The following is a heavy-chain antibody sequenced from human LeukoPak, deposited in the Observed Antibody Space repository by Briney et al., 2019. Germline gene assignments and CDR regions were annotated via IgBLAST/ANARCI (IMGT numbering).Heavy chain of an antibody. CDR3: ARVLGSWYFNWFDP. Sequence: SETLSLTCTVSGGSISSSSYYWGWIRQPPGKGLEWIGSIYYSGSTYYNPSLKSRVTISVDTSKNQFSLKLSSVTAADTAVYYRARVLGSWYFNWFDPWGQGTLVTVSS. CDR2: IYYSGST. D-gene: IGHD6-13*01. CDR1: GGSISSSSYY. V-gene: IGHV4-39*07. J-gene: IGHJ5*02.